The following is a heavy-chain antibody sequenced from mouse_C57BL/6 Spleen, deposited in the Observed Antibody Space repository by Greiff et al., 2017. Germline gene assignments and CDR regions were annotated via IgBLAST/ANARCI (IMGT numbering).Heavy chain of an antibody. V-gene: IGHV5-16*01. CDR1: GFTFSDYY. CDR2: INYDGSST. J-gene: IGHJ2*01. Sequence: EVHLVESEGGLVQPGSSMKLSCTASGFTFSDYYMAWVRQVPEKGLEWVANINYDGSSTYYLDSLKSRFIISRDNAKNILYLQMSSLKSEDTATYYWAREAIYYGNSVYYFGDWGQGTTLTVSS. D-gene: IGHD2-1*01. CDR3: AREAIYYGNSVYYFGD.